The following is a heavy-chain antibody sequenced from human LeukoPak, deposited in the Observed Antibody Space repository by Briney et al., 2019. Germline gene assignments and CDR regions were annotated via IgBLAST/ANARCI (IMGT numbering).Heavy chain of an antibody. Sequence: WASLSLTRTVAGPSMSSYCWGWVRQPPGKGLEWIGYIYYSGRTTYNPSLKSRATISVDTSKNQFSLKLSAVTAADTAVNYRAGQIVALFDYWGQGTLVTVSS. V-gene: IGHV4-59*01. D-gene: IGHD3-22*01. J-gene: IGHJ4*02. CDR1: GPSMSSYC. CDR3: AGQIVALFDY. CDR2: IYYSGRT.